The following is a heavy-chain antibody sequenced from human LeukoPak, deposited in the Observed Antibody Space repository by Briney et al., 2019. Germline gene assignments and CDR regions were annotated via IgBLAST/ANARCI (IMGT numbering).Heavy chain of an antibody. CDR3: AKDRAFRRDLADH. V-gene: IGHV3-30*04. D-gene: IGHD3-10*01. CDR1: GFTLSSYA. Sequence: GGSLRLSCAASGFTLSSYALHWVRQAPGKGLEWVSFISYDGSTQYYADSVKDRFIISRDNSKNTLSLQMNNLRAEDTAVYYCAKDRAFRRDLADHWGQGTLVTVSS. CDR2: ISYDGSTQ. J-gene: IGHJ4*02.